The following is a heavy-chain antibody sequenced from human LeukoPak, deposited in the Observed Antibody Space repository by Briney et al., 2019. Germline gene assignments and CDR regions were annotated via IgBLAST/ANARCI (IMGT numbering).Heavy chain of an antibody. CDR3: ARQTRQQLVYYFDY. J-gene: IGHJ4*02. CDR1: GGSISSYY. D-gene: IGHD6-13*01. CDR2: IYYSGST. V-gene: IGHV4-59*08. Sequence: SETLSLTCTASGGSISSYYWSWIRQPPGKGLEWIGYIYYSGSTNYNPSLKSRVTISVDTSKNQFSLKLSSVTAADMAVYYCARQTRQQLVYYFDYWGQGTLVTVSS.